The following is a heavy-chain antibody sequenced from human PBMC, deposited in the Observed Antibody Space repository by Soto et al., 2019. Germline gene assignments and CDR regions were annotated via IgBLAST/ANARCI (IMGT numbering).Heavy chain of an antibody. V-gene: IGHV4-61*01. J-gene: IGHJ4*02. Sequence: PSETLSLTCTVSGGSVSSGSYYWSWIRQPPGKGLEWIGYIYYSGSTKYNPSLKSRVTISVDTSKNQFSLKLSSVTAADTAVYYCARAGLGDGSEYWGQGTRVTVSS. CDR3: ARAGLGDGSEY. D-gene: IGHD5-12*01. CDR1: GGSVSSGSYY. CDR2: IYYSGST.